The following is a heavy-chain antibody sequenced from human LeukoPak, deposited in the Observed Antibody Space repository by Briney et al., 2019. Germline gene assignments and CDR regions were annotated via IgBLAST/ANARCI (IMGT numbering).Heavy chain of an antibody. CDR2: LFYSGNT. CDR3: GRVRTGNTGSPEYFED. CDR1: GGFISSYY. Sequence: SETLSLTCTASGGFISSYYWSWIRQPPGKGLEWIGYLFYSGNTNSNPSLKSRVTISADTSKNQFSLRLNSVTAADTAVYFCGRVRTGNTGSPEYFEDWGQGTLVTVSS. D-gene: IGHD5-12*01. J-gene: IGHJ1*01. V-gene: IGHV4-59*01.